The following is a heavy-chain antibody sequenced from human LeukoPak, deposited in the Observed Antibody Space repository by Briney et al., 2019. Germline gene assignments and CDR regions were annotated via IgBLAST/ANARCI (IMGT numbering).Heavy chain of an antibody. J-gene: IGHJ4*02. Sequence: GRSLRLSCAASGFTFSSYGMHWVRQAPGKGLEWVAVISYDGSNKYYADSVKGRFTISRDNSKNTLYLQMNSLRAEDTAVYYCAKGDGVFYWGQGTLVTVSS. CDR1: GFTFSSYG. D-gene: IGHD3-16*01. CDR3: AKGDGVFY. CDR2: ISYDGSNK. V-gene: IGHV3-30*18.